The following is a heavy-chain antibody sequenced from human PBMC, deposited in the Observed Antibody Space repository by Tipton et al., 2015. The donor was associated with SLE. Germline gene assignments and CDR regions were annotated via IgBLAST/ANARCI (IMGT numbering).Heavy chain of an antibody. V-gene: IGHV3-74*01. CDR2: INGDGSTT. CDR3: ARETEYGHYYFDL. Sequence: SLRLSCAASGFTFSSHWMHWVRQAPGKGLVWVSRINGDGSTTNYADSVKGRFTISRDNAKNTLYLQMNSLRAEDTAVYYCARETEYGHYYFDLWGRGTLVTVSS. D-gene: IGHD2/OR15-2a*01. J-gene: IGHJ2*01. CDR1: GFTFSSHW.